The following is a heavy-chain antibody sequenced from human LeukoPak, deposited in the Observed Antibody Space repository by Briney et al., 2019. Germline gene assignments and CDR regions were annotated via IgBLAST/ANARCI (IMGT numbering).Heavy chain of an antibody. D-gene: IGHD1-7*01. CDR1: GYSFTSYW. CDR2: IYPGDSDT. Sequence: GESLKISCKGSGYSFTSYWIGWVRQMPGKGLEWMGIIYPGDSDTRYSPSFQGQVTISADKSISTAYLQWSSLKASDTAMYYCARHSQDNWNYEVHMDVWGKGTTVTVSS. J-gene: IGHJ6*03. CDR3: ARHSQDNWNYEVHMDV. V-gene: IGHV5-51*01.